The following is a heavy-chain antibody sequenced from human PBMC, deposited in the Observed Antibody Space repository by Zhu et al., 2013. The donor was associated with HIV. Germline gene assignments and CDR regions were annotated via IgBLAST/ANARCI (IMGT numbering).Heavy chain of an antibody. V-gene: IGHV1-18*01. Sequence: QVQLVQSGAEVKKPGASVKVSCKASGYTFYNYAISWVRQAPGQGLEWMGWISVYNGNTKYAQKVQGRVTMTTDTSTSTAYMELRSLRSDDTAVYYCARDLGVRGVIANWFDPWGQGTLVTVSS. CDR2: ISVYNGNT. D-gene: IGHD3-10*01. CDR1: GYTFYNYA. J-gene: IGHJ5*02. CDR3: ARDLGVRGVIANWFDP.